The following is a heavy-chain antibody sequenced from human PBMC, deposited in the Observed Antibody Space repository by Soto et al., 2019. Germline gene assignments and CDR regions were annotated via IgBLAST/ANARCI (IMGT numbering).Heavy chain of an antibody. V-gene: IGHV3-7*01. J-gene: IGHJ6*03. CDR1: GFTFRSYW. CDR2: IKQDGSEK. CDR3: ASTYGSGKDGYYYYYMDV. Sequence: GGSLRLSCAASGFTFRSYWMSWVRQAPGKGLEWVANIKQDGSEKYYVDSVKGRFTISRDNAKNSLYLQMNSLRAEDTAVYYCASTYGSGKDGYYYYYMDVWGKGTTVTAP. D-gene: IGHD3-10*01.